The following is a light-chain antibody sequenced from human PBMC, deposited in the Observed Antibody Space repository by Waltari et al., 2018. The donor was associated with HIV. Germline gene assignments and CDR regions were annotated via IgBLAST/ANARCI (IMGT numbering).Light chain of an antibody. CDR3: AAWDDSLNGAV. V-gene: IGLV1-44*01. J-gene: IGLJ3*02. CDR1: SSNIGSNI. Sequence: QSVLTQPPSASGTPGQRVTISCYGSSSNIGSNIVNWYQQLPGTAPKLLIYRNNQRPSGVPDRFSGSKSGTSASLAISGLQSEDDADYYCAAWDDSLNGAVFGGGTKLTVL. CDR2: RNN.